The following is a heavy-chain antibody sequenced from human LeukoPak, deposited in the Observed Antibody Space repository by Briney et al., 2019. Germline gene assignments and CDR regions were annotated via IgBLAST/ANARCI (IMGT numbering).Heavy chain of an antibody. CDR3: ARAFPGRYSGDEPIDY. J-gene: IGHJ4*02. Sequence: ASVKVSCKASGGTFSDYALNWVRQAPGQGLEWMGWINTNTGNPTYAQGFTGRFVFSLDTSVSTAYLQISSLKAEDTAVYYCARAFPGRYSGDEPIDYWGQGTLVTVTS. CDR2: INTNTGNP. V-gene: IGHV7-4-1*02. D-gene: IGHD5-12*01. CDR1: GGTFSDYA.